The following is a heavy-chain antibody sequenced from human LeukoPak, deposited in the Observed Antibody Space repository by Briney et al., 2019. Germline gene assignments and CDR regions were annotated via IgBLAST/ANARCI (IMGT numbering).Heavy chain of an antibody. J-gene: IGHJ4*02. CDR2: IYSSGST. Sequence: SETLSLTCTVSGASVSGSPYYWGWIRQPPGKGLEWIGSIYSSGSTYYNASLQSRVTISIETSKNQISLRLNSVSAADTAIYYCAKSGGYGLIDYWGQGTLVTVSS. D-gene: IGHD1-26*01. CDR3: AKSGGYGLIDY. V-gene: IGHV4-39*01. CDR1: GASVSGSPYY.